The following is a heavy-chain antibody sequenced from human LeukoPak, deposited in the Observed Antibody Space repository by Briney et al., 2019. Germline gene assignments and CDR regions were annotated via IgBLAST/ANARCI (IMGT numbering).Heavy chain of an antibody. J-gene: IGHJ6*03. CDR3: ARGGGDYYYYYYMDV. D-gene: IGHD3-16*01. Sequence: PSETLSLTCAVYGGSFSGYYWSWIRQPPGKGLEWIGYIYYSGSTYYNPSLKSRVTISVDTSKNQFSLKLSSVTAADTAVYYCARGGGDYYYYYYMDVWGKGTTVTVSS. CDR2: IYYSGST. CDR1: GGSFSGYY. V-gene: IGHV4-34*09.